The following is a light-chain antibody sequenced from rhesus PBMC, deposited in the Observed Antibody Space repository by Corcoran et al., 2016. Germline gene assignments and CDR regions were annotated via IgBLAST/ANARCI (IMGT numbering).Light chain of an antibody. CDR3: KQYSHLPWT. CDR1: QGISSY. J-gene: IGKJ1*01. V-gene: IGKV1-32*01. Sequence: DIQMTQSPSSLSASVGDRVTITCRASQGISSYLNWYQQKPGKAPKLLRYYANHLESGVPSRLSGKGSGTEFTLTISNLQAGDFATYYCKQYSHLPWTFGQGTRVEIE. CDR2: YAN.